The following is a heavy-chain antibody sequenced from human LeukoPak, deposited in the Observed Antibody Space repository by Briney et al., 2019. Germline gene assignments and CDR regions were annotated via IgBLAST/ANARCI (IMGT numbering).Heavy chain of an antibody. J-gene: IGHJ5*02. D-gene: IGHD2-2*01. CDR3: ARGGVVSGANNLFDP. V-gene: IGHV4-61*02. CDR2: TQTSGST. Sequence: PSETLSLTCTVFGVTISSGNYYWSWIRQPAGKGLEWIGRTQTSGSTNYNPSLKSRVTISVDTSKNQFSLNLSSVTAADTAVDYCARGGVVSGANNLFDPWGQGTLVTVSS. CDR1: GVTISSGNYY.